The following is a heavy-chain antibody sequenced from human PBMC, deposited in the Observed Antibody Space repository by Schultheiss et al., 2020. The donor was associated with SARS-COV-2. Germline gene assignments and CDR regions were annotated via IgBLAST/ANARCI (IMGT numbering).Heavy chain of an antibody. CDR2: IYYSGST. Sequence: SETLSLTCAVYGGSFSGYYWSWIRQPPGKGLEWIGYIYYSGSTNYNPSLKSRVTISVDTSKNQFSLKLSSVTAADTAVYYCARHLGTYYDFWSGYYPFDYWGQGTLVTVSS. J-gene: IGHJ4*02. CDR1: GGSFSGYY. V-gene: IGHV4-59*08. D-gene: IGHD3-3*01. CDR3: ARHLGTYYDFWSGYYPFDY.